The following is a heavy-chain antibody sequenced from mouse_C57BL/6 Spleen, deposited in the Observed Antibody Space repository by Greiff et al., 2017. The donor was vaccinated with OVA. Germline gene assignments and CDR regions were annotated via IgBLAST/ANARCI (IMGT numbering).Heavy chain of an antibody. CDR3: AREQGWLFAY. J-gene: IGHJ3*01. CDR1: GYAFSSSW. CDR2: IYPGDGDT. V-gene: IGHV1-82*01. D-gene: IGHD2-3*01. Sequence: QVQLKQSGPELVKPGASVKISCKASGYAFSSSWMNWVKQRPGKGLEWIGRIYPGDGDTNYNGKFKGKATLTADKSSSTAYMQLSSLTSEDSAVYFCAREQGWLFAYWGQGTLVTVAA.